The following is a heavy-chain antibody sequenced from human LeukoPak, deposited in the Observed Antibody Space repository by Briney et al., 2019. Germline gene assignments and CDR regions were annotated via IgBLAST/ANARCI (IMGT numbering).Heavy chain of an antibody. D-gene: IGHD4-4*01. V-gene: IGHV1-8*02. CDR3: ARGGSNGDY. CDR2: MNPNSGNT. J-gene: IGHJ4*02. Sequence: GASVKVSCKASGYTFTGYYMHWVRQAPGQGLEWMGWMNPNSGNTGYAQKFQGRVTMTRNTSISTAYMELSSLRSEDTAVYYCARGGSNGDYWGQGTLVTVSS. CDR1: GYTFTGYY.